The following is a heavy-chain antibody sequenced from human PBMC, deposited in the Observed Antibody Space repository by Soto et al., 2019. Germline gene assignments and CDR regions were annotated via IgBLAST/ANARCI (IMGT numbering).Heavy chain of an antibody. CDR2: INPDGSVG. CDR3: AGWGGHDYNY. J-gene: IGHJ4*02. V-gene: IGHV3-7*03. D-gene: IGHD3-16*01. CDR1: GFTFRTYW. Sequence: EVQLLGSGGGVVHPGGSLRLSCIGSGFTFRTYWMNRVRQAPGMGLEWVANINPDGSVGTYVDSVKGRFTTSRDNAQNSLYLQMNSLRADDTAVYFCAGWGGHDYNYWGQGIPVTVSS.